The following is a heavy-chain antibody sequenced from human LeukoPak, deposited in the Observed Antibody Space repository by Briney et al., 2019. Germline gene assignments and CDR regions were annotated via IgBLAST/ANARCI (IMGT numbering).Heavy chain of an antibody. J-gene: IGHJ3*02. V-gene: IGHV1-18*04. CDR1: GYTFTSYG. Sequence: ASVKVSCKASGYTFTSYGTSWVRQAPGQGLEWMGWISAYNGNTNYAQKLQGRVTMTTDTSTSTAYMELRSLRSDDTAVYYCARGGGIVVVPDDAFDIWGQGTMVTVSS. CDR3: ARGGGIVVVPDDAFDI. CDR2: ISAYNGNT. D-gene: IGHD2-2*01.